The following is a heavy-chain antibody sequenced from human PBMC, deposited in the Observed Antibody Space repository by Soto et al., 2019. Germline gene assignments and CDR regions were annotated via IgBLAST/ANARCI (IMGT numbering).Heavy chain of an antibody. CDR1: GYSFTTYP. D-gene: IGHD5-12*01. J-gene: IGHJ4*02. CDR2: IIAGNGDT. V-gene: IGHV1-3*01. Sequence: QVQLVQSGAEVKEPGASVMVSCKASGYSFTTYPIHWVRQAPGQRLEWMGWIIAGNGDTKYSQKFQGRVTFTTDTSASSVYMERGSLRFEETAVYFCAGRGNGYNYAYGGKGTLVTVSS. CDR3: AGRGNGYNYAY.